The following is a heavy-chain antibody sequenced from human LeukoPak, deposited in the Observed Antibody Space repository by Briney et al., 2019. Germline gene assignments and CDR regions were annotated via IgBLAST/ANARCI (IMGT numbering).Heavy chain of an antibody. CDR3: ARPRYYYDSSGYPRLSDYYYMDV. J-gene: IGHJ6*03. CDR2: IYYSGST. CDR1: GGSISSSSYY. V-gene: IGHV4-39*01. Sequence: SETLSLTCTVSGGSISSSSYYWGWIRQPQGKGLEWIGSIYYSGSTYYNPSLKSRVTISVDTSKNQYSLKLSYVTAADTAVYYCARPRYYYDSSGYPRLSDYYYMDVWGKGTTVTVSS. D-gene: IGHD3-22*01.